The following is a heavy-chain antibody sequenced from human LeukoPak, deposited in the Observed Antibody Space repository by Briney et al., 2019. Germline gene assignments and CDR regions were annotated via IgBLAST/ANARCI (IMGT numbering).Heavy chain of an antibody. D-gene: IGHD2-2*01. V-gene: IGHV3-53*01. CDR3: ARGWGYCSSTSCPLDY. J-gene: IGHJ4*02. CDR2: NYSGGST. Sequence: GGSLRLSCAASGFTVRSNYMSCGREASGKGVEWVSVNYSGGSTYYADSVKGRFTISRDNSKNTLYLQMNSLRAEDTAVYYCARGWGYCSSTSCPLDYWGQGTLVTVSS. CDR1: GFTVRSNY.